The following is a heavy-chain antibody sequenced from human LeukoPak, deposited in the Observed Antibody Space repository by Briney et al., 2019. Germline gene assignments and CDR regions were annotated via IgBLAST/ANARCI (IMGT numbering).Heavy chain of an antibody. CDR3: AKGRWLVSTSGLVYYFDY. V-gene: IGHV1-8*03. Sequence: ASVKVSCKASGYTFTSYDINWVRQATGQGLEWMGWMNPNSGNTGYAQKFQGRVTITRNTSISTAYMELSSLRSEDTAVYYCAKGRWLVSTSGLVYYFDYWGQGTLVTVSS. D-gene: IGHD6-19*01. CDR1: GYTFTSYD. CDR2: MNPNSGNT. J-gene: IGHJ4*02.